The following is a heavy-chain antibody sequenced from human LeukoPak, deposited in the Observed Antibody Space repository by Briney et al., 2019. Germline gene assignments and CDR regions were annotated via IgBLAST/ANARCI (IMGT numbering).Heavy chain of an antibody. CDR1: GFTFSSYA. V-gene: IGHV3-23*01. CDR2: ISGSGHST. CDR3: AKDILGTTDY. J-gene: IGHJ4*02. Sequence: GGSLRLSCAASGFTFSSYAMNWVRQAPGKGLKWVSVISGSGHSTYYADSVKGRFTISRDNSKNTLYLQMNSLRAEDTAVYYCAKDILGTTDYWGQGTLVTDSS. D-gene: IGHD1-7*01.